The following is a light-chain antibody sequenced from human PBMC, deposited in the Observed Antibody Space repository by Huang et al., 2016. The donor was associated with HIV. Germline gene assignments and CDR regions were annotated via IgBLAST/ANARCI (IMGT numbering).Light chain of an antibody. Sequence: IVLTQSPLSLPVTPGEPASISCRSSQSLLHINGYTFLDWYLQKPGQSPQLLIHLGFNRASGVPERFSGSGSATDFTLKISRVEAEDVGVYYCMQALQTPPTFGGGTRVDLK. CDR3: MQALQTPPT. CDR2: LGF. CDR1: QSLLHINGYTF. V-gene: IGKV2-28*01. J-gene: IGKJ4*01.